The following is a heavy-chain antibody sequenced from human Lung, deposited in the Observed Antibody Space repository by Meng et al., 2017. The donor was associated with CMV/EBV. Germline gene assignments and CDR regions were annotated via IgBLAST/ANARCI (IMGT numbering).Heavy chain of an antibody. D-gene: IGHD3-10*01. J-gene: IGHJ5*02. CDR2: SNSSGSN. V-gene: IGHV4-31*02. CDR1: VGSISRGGYC. CDR3: ARASYGSGSPLGESWFDP. Sequence: LQCQDSGRGRLSPSQSLSPTLTDSVGSISRGGYCGSCYSQQQGKGLEWSGYSNSSGSNYYNPSLRSRLTISVDTSKNQFSLKLSSVTAADTAVYYCARASYGSGSPLGESWFDPWGQGTLVTVSS.